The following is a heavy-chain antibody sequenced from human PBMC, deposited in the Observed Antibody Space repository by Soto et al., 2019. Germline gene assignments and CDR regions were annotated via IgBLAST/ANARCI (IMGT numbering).Heavy chain of an antibody. Sequence: QVQLVESGGGVVQPGRSLRLSCAASGFTFSSYGMHWVRQAPGKGLEWVAVIWYDGSNKYYADSVKGRVTISRDNSKNTLYLQMNSLRAEDTAVYYCARGGDIVVLVYYFDYWGQGTLVTVSS. CDR1: GFTFSSYG. D-gene: IGHD2-2*01. J-gene: IGHJ4*02. V-gene: IGHV3-33*01. CDR3: ARGGDIVVLVYYFDY. CDR2: IWYDGSNK.